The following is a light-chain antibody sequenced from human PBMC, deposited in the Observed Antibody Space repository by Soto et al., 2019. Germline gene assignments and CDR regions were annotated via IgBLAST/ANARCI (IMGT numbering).Light chain of an antibody. Sequence: QTVVTQEPSFSVSPGGTVTLTCGVSSGSVSTRYYPSWYQQTPGQAPRTLIYSTSTRSSGVPDRFSGSIVGNKAALTISGAQAGDEATYYCSSYTTSGSFVVFGGGTKLTVL. CDR2: STS. CDR1: SGSVSTRYY. V-gene: IGLV8-61*01. J-gene: IGLJ2*01. CDR3: SSYTTSGSFVV.